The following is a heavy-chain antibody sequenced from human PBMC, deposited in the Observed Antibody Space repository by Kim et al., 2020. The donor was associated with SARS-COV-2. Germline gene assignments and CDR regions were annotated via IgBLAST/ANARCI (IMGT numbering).Heavy chain of an antibody. CDR3: GRGPRKDTSALFFKGDGMDV. D-gene: IGHD2-2*01. Sequence: SETLSLTCAVYGGSFSGYYWSWIRQSPGKGLEWIGEINYWGSTNYNPSLKSRGTISVDTSNNQFSLKLSFVTAADTAVYYCGRGPRKDTSALFFKGDGMDVWGHGTTVTVSS. V-gene: IGHV4-34*01. CDR2: INYWGST. CDR1: GGSFSGYY. J-gene: IGHJ6*02.